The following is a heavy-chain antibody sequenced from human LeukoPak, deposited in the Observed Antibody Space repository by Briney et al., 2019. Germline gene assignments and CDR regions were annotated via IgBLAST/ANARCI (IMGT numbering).Heavy chain of an antibody. CDR3: AREGLADRWFDP. J-gene: IGHJ5*02. V-gene: IGHV1-69*13. D-gene: IGHD2-15*01. CDR1: GGTFSSYA. Sequence: ASVKVSCKASGGTFSSYAISWVRQAPGQGLERMGGIIPIFGTANYAQKFQGRVTITADESTSTAYMELSSLRSEDTAVYYCAREGLADRWFDPWGQGTLVTVSS. CDR2: IIPIFGTA.